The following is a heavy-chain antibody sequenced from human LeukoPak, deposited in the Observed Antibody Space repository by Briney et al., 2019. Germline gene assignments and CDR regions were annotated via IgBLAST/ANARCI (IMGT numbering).Heavy chain of an antibody. CDR1: GFTFSSYG. Sequence: GGSLRLSCAASGFTFSSYGMHWVRQAPGKGLEWVAVIWYDGSNKYYADSVKGRFTIYRDNSKNTLYLQMNSLRAEDTAVYYCARDESITFGGVIVMLDYFDYWGQGTLVTVSS. CDR3: ARDESITFGGVIVMLDYFDY. CDR2: IWYDGSNK. D-gene: IGHD3-16*02. J-gene: IGHJ4*02. V-gene: IGHV3-33*01.